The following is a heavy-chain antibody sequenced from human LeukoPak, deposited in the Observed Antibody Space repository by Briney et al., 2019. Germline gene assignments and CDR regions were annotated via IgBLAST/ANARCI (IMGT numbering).Heavy chain of an antibody. CDR2: INAANGHT. V-gene: IGHV1-3*03. Sequence: GASVKVSCKASGYTFTNYAIHWVRQAPGQRFEWMGWINAANGHTKYSQHFQDRITITRDTSATTAYMELSNLRSEDMALYYCARGRGPPNTNRDLYYYYYMDVWGTGTTVTVS. D-gene: IGHD3-10*01. CDR1: GYTFTNYA. J-gene: IGHJ6*03. CDR3: ARGRGPPNTNRDLYYYYYMDV.